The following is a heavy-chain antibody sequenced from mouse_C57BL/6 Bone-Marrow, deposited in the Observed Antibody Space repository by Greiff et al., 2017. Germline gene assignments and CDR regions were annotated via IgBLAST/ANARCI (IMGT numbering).Heavy chain of an antibody. CDR2: IHPHSGST. Sequence: QVQLQQPGAELEKPGASVKLSCKASGYTFTSYWMHWVKQRPGQGLEWIGMIHPHSGSTNYNEKFKSKATLTVDKSYSTAYMQLSSLTSEDSAVYYCARGLSYYGNDGFAYWGQGTLVTVSA. D-gene: IGHD2-2*01. CDR1: GYTFTSYW. V-gene: IGHV1-64*01. J-gene: IGHJ3*01. CDR3: ARGLSYYGNDGFAY.